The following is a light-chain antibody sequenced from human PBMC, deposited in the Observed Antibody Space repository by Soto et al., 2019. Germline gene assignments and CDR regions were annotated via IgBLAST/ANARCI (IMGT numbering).Light chain of an antibody. J-gene: IGLJ2*01. CDR3: SSYSSSSTL. V-gene: IGLV2-14*01. CDR1: SKDVGGYNS. CDR2: EVS. Sequence: QSVLTQPASGSGSRGQSITMSCTGTSKDVGGYNSVSWYQPHPDKAPRFMIYEVSPRPSTVSSRFSGSKSGNTASLTISGLQAEDEPDYYCSSYSSSSTLFGRGTKVTVL.